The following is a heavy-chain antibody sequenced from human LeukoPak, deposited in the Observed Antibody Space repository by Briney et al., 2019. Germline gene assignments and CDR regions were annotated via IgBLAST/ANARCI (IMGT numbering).Heavy chain of an antibody. V-gene: IGHV4-39*07. CDR1: GGSISSSSYY. CDR3: ARIHYDFWSGYLGILDY. J-gene: IGHJ4*02. CDR2: IYYSGST. D-gene: IGHD3-3*01. Sequence: SETLSLTCTVSGGSISSSSYYWGWIRRPPGKGLEWIGSIYYSGSTYYNPSLKSRVTISVDTSKNQFSLKLSSVTAADTAVYYCARIHYDFWSGYLGILDYWGQGTLVTVSS.